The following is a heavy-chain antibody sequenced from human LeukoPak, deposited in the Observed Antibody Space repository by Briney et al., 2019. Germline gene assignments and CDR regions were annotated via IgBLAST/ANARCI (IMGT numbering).Heavy chain of an antibody. CDR3: ARASLGV. V-gene: IGHV1-2*02. CDR2: INPNSGGT. Sequence: ASVKVSCKASGYTFTGYYIHWVRQAPGQGLEWMGWINPNSGGTNYAQKFQGRVTMTRDTSISTAYMELSSLRFDDTAIYYCARASLGVWGQGTLVTVSS. J-gene: IGHJ4*02. D-gene: IGHD2-2*01. CDR1: GYTFTGYY.